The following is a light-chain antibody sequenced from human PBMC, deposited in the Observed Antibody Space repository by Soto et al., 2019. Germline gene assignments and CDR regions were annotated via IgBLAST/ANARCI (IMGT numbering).Light chain of an antibody. CDR3: SSYTSSSAHVI. Sequence: QSALTQPASVSGSPGQSITISCTGSSNDVGGYDFVSWYQLHPGKAPKLLIYALSNRPSGVSNRFSGSKSGNTASLTISGLQAEDEGDYYCSSYTSSSAHVIFGGGTKLTVL. CDR1: SNDVGGYDF. CDR2: ALS. J-gene: IGLJ2*01. V-gene: IGLV2-14*01.